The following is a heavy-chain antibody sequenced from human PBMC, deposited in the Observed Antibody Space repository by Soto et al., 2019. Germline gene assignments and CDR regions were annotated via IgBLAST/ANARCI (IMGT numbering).Heavy chain of an antibody. CDR3: ARILRALPFDF. V-gene: IGHV2-26*01. Sequence: SGPTLVNPTETLTLTCTVSGFSLRYSRMGVTWIRQPPGKALEWLAHIFSNDEKSYSTSLKNRLTISKDTSKNQVILTMTNVAPVDTGTYLCARILRALPFDFWGQGTQVTVSS. J-gene: IGHJ4*02. D-gene: IGHD2-21*02. CDR1: GFSLRYSRMG. CDR2: IFSNDEK.